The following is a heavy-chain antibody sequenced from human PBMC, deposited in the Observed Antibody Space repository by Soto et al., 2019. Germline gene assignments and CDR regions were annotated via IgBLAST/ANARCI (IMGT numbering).Heavy chain of an antibody. V-gene: IGHV3-23*01. CDR3: AKVDTAMVIRPFFDY. CDR1: GFTFSSYA. CDR2: ISGSGGNT. D-gene: IGHD5-18*01. J-gene: IGHJ4*02. Sequence: EVQLLESGGGLVQPGGSLRLSCAASGFTFSSYAMSWVRQAPGKGLEWVSAISGSGGNTYYADSVKGRFTISRDNSKNTLYLHMNSLRAEDTAAYYCAKVDTAMVIRPFFDYWGQGTLVTVSS.